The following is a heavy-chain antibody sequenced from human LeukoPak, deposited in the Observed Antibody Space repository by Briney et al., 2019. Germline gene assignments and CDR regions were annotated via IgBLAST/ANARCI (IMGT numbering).Heavy chain of an antibody. CDR1: GFTFSNYW. CDR3: ARGRYSGYEGGSDY. V-gene: IGHV3-74*01. Sequence: QPGGSLLLSCAASGFTFSNYWMHWVRQAPGKGLVWVSRIKTDGSATNYADSEKGRFTISRDNAKNTLYLQMNNLRVEDTGIYYCARGRYSGYEGGSDYWGQGTLVTVSS. CDR2: IKTDGSAT. D-gene: IGHD5-12*01. J-gene: IGHJ4*02.